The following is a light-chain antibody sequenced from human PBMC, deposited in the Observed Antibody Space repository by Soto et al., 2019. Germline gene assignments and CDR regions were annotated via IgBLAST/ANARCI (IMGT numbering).Light chain of an antibody. J-gene: IGLJ1*01. V-gene: IGLV1-40*01. Sequence: QLVLTQPPSVSGAPGQRVTISCTGSSSNIGAGYDVHWYQQLPGTAPKLLIYGNSNRPSGVPDRFSGSKSGTSASLAITGLQAEDEADYYCQSYDSSLSGSYVFGTGTKVTFL. CDR3: QSYDSSLSGSYV. CDR1: SSNIGAGYD. CDR2: GNS.